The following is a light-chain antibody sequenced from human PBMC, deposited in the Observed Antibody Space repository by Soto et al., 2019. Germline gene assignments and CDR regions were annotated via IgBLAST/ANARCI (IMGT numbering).Light chain of an antibody. CDR1: QSISGS. CDR3: QQNYRTPLT. V-gene: IGKV1-39*01. CDR2: GAF. J-gene: IGKJ4*01. Sequence: DIQITQSPSSLSALVGDRVTITCRASQSISGSLNWYQSKPGKAPKLLIYGAFTLHSGVPSRFSGSGSGTDYTLTISNLQLEDFASYYCQQNYRTPLTFGGGTKVDI.